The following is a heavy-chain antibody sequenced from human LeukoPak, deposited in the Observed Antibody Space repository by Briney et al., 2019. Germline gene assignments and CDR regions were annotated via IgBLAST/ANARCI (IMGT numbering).Heavy chain of an antibody. Sequence: TSETLSLTCAVYGGSFSGYYWSWIRQPPGKGLEWIGEINHSGSTNYNPSLKSRVTISVDTSKNQFSLKLSSVTAADTAVYYCAGDWNYLDYWGQGTLVTVSS. CDR2: INHSGST. CDR3: AGDWNYLDY. CDR1: GGSFSGYY. V-gene: IGHV4-34*01. D-gene: IGHD1-1*01. J-gene: IGHJ4*02.